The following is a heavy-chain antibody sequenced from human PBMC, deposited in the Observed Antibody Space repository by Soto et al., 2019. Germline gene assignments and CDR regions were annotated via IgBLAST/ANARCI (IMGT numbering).Heavy chain of an antibody. V-gene: IGHV3-23*01. J-gene: IGHJ4*02. D-gene: IGHD6-19*01. CDR2: ITAGGSGT. CDR1: GFTFSSFA. Sequence: EVQLLESGGGLVQPGGSLRLSCAASGFTFSSFAMSWVRQTPGKGLEWVSAITAGGSGTYYADSVRGRFTISRDNSNNTLHLQMNSLRAEDTAVYYCAKDPGSGWAFDSWGQGTLVTVSS. CDR3: AKDPGSGWAFDS.